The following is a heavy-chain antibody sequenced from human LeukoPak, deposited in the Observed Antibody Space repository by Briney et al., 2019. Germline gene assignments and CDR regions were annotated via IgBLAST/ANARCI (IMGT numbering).Heavy chain of an antibody. V-gene: IGHV4-59*01. Sequence: SETLSLTCTVCGGSITNYHWSWIRQPPGKGLEWIGYIYYTGTTNYNPSLKSRVTISVDTSMNEFSLNLRSVTAADTAVYYCARSLIGTTLRFHSWGQGTLVTVSS. CDR3: ARSLIGTTLRFHS. CDR2: IYYTGTT. CDR1: GGSITNYH. D-gene: IGHD1-7*01. J-gene: IGHJ4*02.